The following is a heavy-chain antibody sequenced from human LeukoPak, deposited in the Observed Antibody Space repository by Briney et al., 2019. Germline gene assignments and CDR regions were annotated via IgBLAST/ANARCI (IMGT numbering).Heavy chain of an antibody. V-gene: IGHV4-30-2*01. CDR3: ARHTTLRYFASPTPTFDI. CDR1: GGSISSGGYY. D-gene: IGHD3-9*01. J-gene: IGHJ3*02. Sequence: SQTLSLTCTVSGGSISSGGYYWSWIRQPPGKGLEWIGYIYRSGSTYYNPSLKSRVTISVDRSKNQFSLKLSSVTAADTAVYYCARHTTLRYFASPTPTFDIWGQGTLVTVSS. CDR2: IYRSGST.